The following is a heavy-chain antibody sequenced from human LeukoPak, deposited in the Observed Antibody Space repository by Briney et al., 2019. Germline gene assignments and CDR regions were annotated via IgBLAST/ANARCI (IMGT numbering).Heavy chain of an antibody. CDR3: AKDREVVMVRGVIDY. Sequence: GSLRLSCAASGFTVSSKYMSWVRQAPGKGLEWVSLIYSGGNTYYADSVKGRFTISRDNSKNTLYLQMNSLRAEDTAVYYCAKDREVVMVRGVIDYWGQGTLVTVSS. J-gene: IGHJ4*02. D-gene: IGHD3-10*01. CDR1: GFTVSSKY. V-gene: IGHV3-53*01. CDR2: IYSGGNT.